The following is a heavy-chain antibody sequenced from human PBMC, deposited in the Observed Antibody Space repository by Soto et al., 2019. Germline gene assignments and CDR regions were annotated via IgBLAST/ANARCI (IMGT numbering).Heavy chain of an antibody. D-gene: IGHD5-18*01. Sequence: EVRLVESGGGLVQPGGSLRLSCAVSGLTFTTCNFNWVRQAPGKGLEWISFINPGSVTRHYADSVKGRFTISRDNAKNTLYLQMNSLTDADTAVYYCVRAGKGNSYGYFYWGQGTLVTVSS. V-gene: IGHV3-48*02. CDR2: INPGSVTR. CDR1: GLTFTTCN. J-gene: IGHJ4*02. CDR3: VRAGKGNSYGYFY.